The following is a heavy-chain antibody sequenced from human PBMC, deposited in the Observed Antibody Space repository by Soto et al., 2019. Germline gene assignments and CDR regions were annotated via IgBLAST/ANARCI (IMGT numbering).Heavy chain of an antibody. Sequence: QVQLVQSGAEEKKPGASVKVSCKASGYTFTSYAMHWVRQAPGQRLEWMGWINAGNGNTKYSQKFQGRGTITRDTSASTAYMELSSLRSEDTAVYYCVVVVAAKVRNVRDYWGQGTLVTVSS. J-gene: IGHJ4*02. CDR3: VVVVAAKVRNVRDY. CDR1: GYTFTSYA. V-gene: IGHV1-3*05. D-gene: IGHD2-15*01. CDR2: INAGNGNT.